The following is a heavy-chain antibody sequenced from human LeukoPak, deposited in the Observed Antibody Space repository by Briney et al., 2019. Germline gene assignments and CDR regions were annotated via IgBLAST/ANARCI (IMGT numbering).Heavy chain of an antibody. V-gene: IGHV4-61*01. CDR3: ARRLVGQTFDY. CDR1: GGSVSSNNYQ. Sequence: SETLSLTCTVSGGSVSSNNYQWNWIRQPPGKGLEWIGDIYHSGSTNYNPSLKSRVTISIDTSKNQFSLKLSSVTAADTAVYYCARRLVGQTFDYWGQGTLVTVSS. J-gene: IGHJ4*02. D-gene: IGHD3-10*01. CDR2: IYHSGST.